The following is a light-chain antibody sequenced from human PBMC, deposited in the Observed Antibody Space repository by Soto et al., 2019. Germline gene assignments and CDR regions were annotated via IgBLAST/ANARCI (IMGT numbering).Light chain of an antibody. CDR2: GAS. J-gene: IGKJ1*01. CDR1: QSVSSSF. V-gene: IGKV3-20*01. CDR3: QHYGSSLWG. Sequence: EIVLTQSPGTLSLSPGERATLSCRASQSVSSSFLAWYQHKPGQAPRLIIYGASSRATGIPDRFGGSGSGADFTLTISRLEPEDFAVYYCQHYGSSLWGFGPGTKVDIK.